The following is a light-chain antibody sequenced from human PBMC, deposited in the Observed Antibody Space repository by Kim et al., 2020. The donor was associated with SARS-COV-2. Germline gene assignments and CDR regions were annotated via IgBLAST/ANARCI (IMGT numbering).Light chain of an antibody. CDR1: SHRSYY. Sequence: ALGQTVRITCQGESHRSYYASWYQQKPGQAPVLVIYGKNNRPSGIPDRFSGSSSGNTASLTITGAQAEDEADYYCNSRDSSGNHLVFGGGTKLTVL. CDR3: NSRDSSGNHLV. CDR2: GKN. V-gene: IGLV3-19*01. J-gene: IGLJ3*02.